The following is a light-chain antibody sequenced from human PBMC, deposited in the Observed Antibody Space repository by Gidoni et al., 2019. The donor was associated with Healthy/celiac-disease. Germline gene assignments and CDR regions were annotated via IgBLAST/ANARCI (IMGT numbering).Light chain of an antibody. J-gene: IGLJ2*01. CDR2: YDS. V-gene: IGLV3-21*04. Sequence: SYVLTQPPSVSVAPGKTARITCGGNNIGRKSVHWYQQKPGQAPVLVIYYDSDRPSGIPARFSGSNSGNTATLTISRVEAGDEADYYCQVWDSSSDHVVFGGGTKLTVL. CDR3: QVWDSSSDHVV. CDR1: NIGRKS.